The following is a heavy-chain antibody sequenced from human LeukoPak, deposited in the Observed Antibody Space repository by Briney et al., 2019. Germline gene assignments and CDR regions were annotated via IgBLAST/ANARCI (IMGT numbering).Heavy chain of an antibody. CDR2: MNPNSGNT. CDR3: ARATEYSSSSDY. D-gene: IGHD6-6*01. V-gene: IGHV1-8*01. CDR1: GYTFTSYD. Sequence: ASVKVSCKASGYTFTSYDINWVRQATGQGLEWMGWMNPNSGNTGYAQKFQGRVTMTRNTSISTAYMELGSLRSEDTAVYYCARATEYSSSSDYWGQGTLVTVSS. J-gene: IGHJ4*02.